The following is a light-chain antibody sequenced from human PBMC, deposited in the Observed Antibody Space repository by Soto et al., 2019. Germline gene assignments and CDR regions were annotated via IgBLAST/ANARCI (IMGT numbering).Light chain of an antibody. CDR1: ISDIGSYNR. CDR3: SLYTSISTYV. J-gene: IGLJ1*01. Sequence: SVLSRHPSVCGSPGQSFTISCTGIISDIGSYNRVSWYQQPPGTAPKLMIYEVNNRPSGVPDRFSGSTSGNTASLTISGLQAEHEADYYCSLYTSISTYVFGTGTKVTV. CDR2: EVN. V-gene: IGLV2-18*01.